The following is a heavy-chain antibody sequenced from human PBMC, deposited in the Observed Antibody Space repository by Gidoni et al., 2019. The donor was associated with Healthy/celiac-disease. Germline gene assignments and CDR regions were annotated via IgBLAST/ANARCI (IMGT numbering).Heavy chain of an antibody. CDR1: GFTFSSYS. Sequence: VESGGGLVKPGGSLRLSCAASGFTFSSYSMNWVRQAPGKGLEWVSSISSSSSYIYYADSVKGRFTISRDNAKNSLYLQMNSLRAEDTAVYYCARTIAARRSHYYYGMDVWGQGTTVTVSS. CDR2: ISSSSSYI. J-gene: IGHJ6*02. D-gene: IGHD6-6*01. CDR3: ARTIAARRSHYYYGMDV. V-gene: IGHV3-21*01.